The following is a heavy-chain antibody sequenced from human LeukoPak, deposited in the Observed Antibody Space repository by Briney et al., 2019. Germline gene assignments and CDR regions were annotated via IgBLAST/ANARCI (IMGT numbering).Heavy chain of an antibody. V-gene: IGHV4-59*01. CDR2: IYYSGST. J-gene: IGHJ6*03. CDR1: GGSISSYY. D-gene: IGHD3-10*01. CDR3: ARALRGVITNRYYYYYMDV. Sequence: SETLSLTCTVSGGSISSYYWSWIRQPPGKGLEWTGHIYYSGSTNYNPSLKSRVTISVDTSKNQFSLKLTSVTAADTAVYYCARALRGVITNRYYYYYMDVWGKGTTVTISS.